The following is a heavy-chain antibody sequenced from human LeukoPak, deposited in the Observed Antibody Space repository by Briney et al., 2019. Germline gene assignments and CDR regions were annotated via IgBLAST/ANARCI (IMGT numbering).Heavy chain of an antibody. V-gene: IGHV4-39*07. J-gene: IGHJ5*02. CDR1: GGSISSSSYY. Sequence: SETLSLTCTVSGGSISSSSYYWGWIRQPPGKGLEWIGSIYYSGSTYYNPSLKSRVTISVDTSKNQFSLKLSSVTAADTAVYYCARAEYSSSWYWFDPWGQGNLVTVSS. D-gene: IGHD6-13*01. CDR3: ARAEYSSSWYWFDP. CDR2: IYYSGST.